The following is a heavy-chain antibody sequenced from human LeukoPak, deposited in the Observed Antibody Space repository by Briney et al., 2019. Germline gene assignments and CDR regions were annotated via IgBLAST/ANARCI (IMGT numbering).Heavy chain of an antibody. CDR3: ARRHPFSGASSPFFDY. Sequence: GESLKISCKGSGYSFTSYWIGWVRQMPGKGLEWMGIIYPGDSDTRYSPSFQGQVTISADKSISTAYLQWSSLKASDTAMYYCARRHPFSGASSPFFDYWGQGTLVTVSS. D-gene: IGHD6-6*01. J-gene: IGHJ4*02. CDR1: GYSFTSYW. CDR2: IYPGDSDT. V-gene: IGHV5-51*01.